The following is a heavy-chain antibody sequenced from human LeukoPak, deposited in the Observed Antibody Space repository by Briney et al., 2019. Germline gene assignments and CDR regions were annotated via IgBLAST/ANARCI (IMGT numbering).Heavy chain of an antibody. CDR3: ARGNFYSGSGSSPLDY. V-gene: IGHV3-30*03. Sequence: PGGSLRLSCAASGLTFSSYGMHWVRQAPGKGLEWVAVISYDGSNKYYADSVKGRFTISRDNAKNTLFLQMDSLRAEDTAVYYCARGNFYSGSGSSPLDYWGQGTLVTVSS. D-gene: IGHD3-10*01. CDR1: GLTFSSYG. CDR2: ISYDGSNK. J-gene: IGHJ4*02.